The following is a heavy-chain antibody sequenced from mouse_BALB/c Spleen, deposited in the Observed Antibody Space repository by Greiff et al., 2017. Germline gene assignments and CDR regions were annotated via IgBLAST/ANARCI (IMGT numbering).Heavy chain of an antibody. J-gene: IGHJ2*01. CDR2: INPSNGGT. Sequence: VQLQQSGAELVKPGASVKLSCKASGYTFTSYYMYWVKQRPGQGLEWIGEINPSNGGTNFNEKFKSKATLTVDNSSSTAYMQLSSLTSEDAAVYYCTILGGYFDYWGQGTTLTVSS. CDR3: TILGGYFDY. D-gene: IGHD3-3*01. V-gene: IGHV1S16*01. CDR1: GYTFTSYY.